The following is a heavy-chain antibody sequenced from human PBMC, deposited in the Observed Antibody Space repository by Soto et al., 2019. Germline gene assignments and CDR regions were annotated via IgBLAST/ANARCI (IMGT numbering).Heavy chain of an antibody. Sequence: EVHLVESVGGLIQPGGSLRLSCAASGFSVSAYYMSWVRQAPGKGLEWVSAIYSGGSTVYADSVKDRFTISRDNSKNTLYLQMNSLRAEDTAVYSCARASSRWGSDAAHWGQGTLVTVSP. CDR2: IYSGGST. CDR1: GFSVSAYY. CDR3: ARASSRWGSDAAH. V-gene: IGHV3-53*01. D-gene: IGHD3-16*01. J-gene: IGHJ4*02.